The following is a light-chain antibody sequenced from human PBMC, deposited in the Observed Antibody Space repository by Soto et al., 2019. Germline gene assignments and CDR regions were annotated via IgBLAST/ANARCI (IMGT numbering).Light chain of an antibody. CDR3: SSYTSSGTLV. CDR2: EVR. V-gene: IGLV2-14*01. Sequence: QSALTQPASVCGSPGQSITISCTGTTSDVGGYNYVSWHQQHPGKAPKLMIHEVRYRPSGVSNRFSGSKSGNTASLTISGLQAEDEADYYCSSYTSSGTLVFGGGTKLTVL. CDR1: TSDVGGYNY. J-gene: IGLJ3*02.